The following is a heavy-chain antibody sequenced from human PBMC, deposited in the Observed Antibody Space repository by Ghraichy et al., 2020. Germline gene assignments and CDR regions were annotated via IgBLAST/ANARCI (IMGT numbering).Heavy chain of an antibody. V-gene: IGHV4-34*01. CDR2: INHSGST. Sequence: SETLSLTCAVYGGSFSGYYWSWIRQPPGKGLEWIGEINHSGSTNYNPSLKSRVTISVDTSKNQFSLKLSSVTAADTAVYYCARGSFSYPYYYYYGMDVWGQGTTVTVSS. D-gene: IGHD1-26*01. CDR3: ARGSFSYPYYYYYGMDV. J-gene: IGHJ6*02. CDR1: GGSFSGYY.